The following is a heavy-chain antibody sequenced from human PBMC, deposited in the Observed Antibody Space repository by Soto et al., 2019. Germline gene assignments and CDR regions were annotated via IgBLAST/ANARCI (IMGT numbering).Heavy chain of an antibody. Sequence: PSETLSLTCTVSDGSISSGGYYWSWIRQHPGKGLEWIGYIYYSGITYYNLSLKSRVYISVSKSKNQFSLKLSYVTDPETAVYYCASLQWELTAYHLDYWGQGTLVPVS. V-gene: IGHV4-31*03. CDR3: ASLQWELTAYHLDY. CDR2: IYYSGIT. J-gene: IGHJ4*02. CDR1: DGSISSGGYY. D-gene: IGHD1-26*01.